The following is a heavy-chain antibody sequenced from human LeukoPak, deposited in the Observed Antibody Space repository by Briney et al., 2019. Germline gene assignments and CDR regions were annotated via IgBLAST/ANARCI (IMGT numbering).Heavy chain of an antibody. D-gene: IGHD3-22*01. CDR3: ATEPYLYYYDSSGYLDY. CDR2: INSDGSST. Sequence: XGSLRLSCAASGFTFSSYWMHWVRQAPGKGLVWVSRINSDGSSTSYADSVKGRFTISRDNAKSTLYLQMNSLRAEDTAVYYCATEPYLYYYDSSGYLDYWGQGTLVTVSS. V-gene: IGHV3-74*01. CDR1: GFTFSSYW. J-gene: IGHJ4*02.